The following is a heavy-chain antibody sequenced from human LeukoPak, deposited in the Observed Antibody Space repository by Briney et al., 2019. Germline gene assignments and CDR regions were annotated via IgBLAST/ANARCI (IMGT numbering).Heavy chain of an antibody. CDR3: ARDIAYNYDSSGYSYVY. Sequence: GGSLRLSCAASGFSVSSNFMSWVRQAPGKGLEWVSIIYSGGSTHYADSVKGQFTISRDNSKNTLYLQMSSLRAEDTAVYYCARDIAYNYDSSGYSYVYWGQGTLVTVSS. CDR2: IYSGGST. J-gene: IGHJ4*02. D-gene: IGHD3-22*01. V-gene: IGHV3-53*01. CDR1: GFSVSSNF.